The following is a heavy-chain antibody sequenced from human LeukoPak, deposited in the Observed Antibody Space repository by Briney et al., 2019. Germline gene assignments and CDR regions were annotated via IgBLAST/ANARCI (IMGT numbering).Heavy chain of an antibody. CDR2: IYYSGGT. D-gene: IGHD1-26*01. J-gene: IGHJ3*02. V-gene: IGHV4-59*01. Sequence: PSETLSLTCTVSGGSISSYYWSWIRQPPGKGLEWIGYIYYSGGTNYNPSLKSRVTISVDTSKNQFSLKLSSVTAADTAVYYCARSGVVGARGAFDIWGQGTMVTVSS. CDR3: ARSGVVGARGAFDI. CDR1: GGSISSYY.